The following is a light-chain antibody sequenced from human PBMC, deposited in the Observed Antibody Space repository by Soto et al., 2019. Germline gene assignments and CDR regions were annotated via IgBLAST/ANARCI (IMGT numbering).Light chain of an antibody. J-gene: IGLJ1*01. CDR1: NRYVGGYNY. V-gene: IGLV2-8*01. Sequence: QSVLTQPPSAPGSPGHSVTIPCTKNNRYVGGYNYVSWYHHHPGKAPKLIIYEVYKRPSGVPDRFSGSKSGNTAALTVSGLQAEDEADYYCSSYVGTNSYVFGTGTKVTVL. CDR3: SSYVGTNSYV. CDR2: EVY.